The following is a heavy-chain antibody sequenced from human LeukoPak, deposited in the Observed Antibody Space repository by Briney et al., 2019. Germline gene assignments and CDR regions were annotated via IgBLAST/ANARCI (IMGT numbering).Heavy chain of an antibody. D-gene: IGHD5-12*01. CDR1: GFTFSDYD. CDR3: ARGGHSGYDFDY. CDR2: IGTGGDT. J-gene: IGHJ4*02. V-gene: IGHV3-13*04. Sequence: GGSLRLSCVASGFTFSDYDMHWVRQRTGIGLEWVSRIGTGGDTQYPGSVKGRFTISRENAKNSLYLQMNSLRAGDTAVYYCARGGHSGYDFDYWGQGTLVTVSS.